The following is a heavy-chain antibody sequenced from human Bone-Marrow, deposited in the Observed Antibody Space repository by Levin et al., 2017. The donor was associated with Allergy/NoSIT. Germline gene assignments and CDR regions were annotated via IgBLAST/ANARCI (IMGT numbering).Heavy chain of an antibody. Sequence: GSLRLSCTVSGGSISSSSYSWGWIRQPPGKGLEWIGNIYYSGSTYYNPSLKSRLTISVDTSKNQLSLNLRSVTAADTAVYYCARHNRAWYNLNFVYYYSMDVWGKGTTVTVSS. CDR1: GGSISSSSYS. CDR2: IYYSGST. D-gene: IGHD1-7*01. CDR3: ARHNRAWYNLNFVYYYSMDV. J-gene: IGHJ6*03. V-gene: IGHV4-39*01.